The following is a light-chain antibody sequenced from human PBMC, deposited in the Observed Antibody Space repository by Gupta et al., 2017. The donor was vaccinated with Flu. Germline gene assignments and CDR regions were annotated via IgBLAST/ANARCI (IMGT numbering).Light chain of an antibody. CDR1: SSNIGSNY. CDR2: TND. J-gene: IGLJ3*02. CDR3: AARDDNLDGWV. V-gene: IGLV1-47*01. Sequence: QSVLTQPPSASVTPGQRITISCSGSSSNIGSNYLYWYQHLPGTAPILLIYTNDQRPSGIPDRFSGSKSGTSGSLAISGLRSEDEADDFCAARDDNLDGWVFGGGTKLTVL.